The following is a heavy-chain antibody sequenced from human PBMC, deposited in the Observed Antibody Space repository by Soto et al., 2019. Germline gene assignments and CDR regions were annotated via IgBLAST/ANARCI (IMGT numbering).Heavy chain of an antibody. CDR2: INNRGGT. Sequence: QVQLQQWGEGLLRLWGTRSLTCAVYVGSFGGSYWGWSRHPQGKGWGWLGEINNRGGTNYNPSFKSRVTISVDTSKNQFSLKLSSVTAADTAVYYCARVPVHDILTGYLYYYYYGMDVWGQGTTVTVSS. J-gene: IGHJ6*02. CDR1: VGSFGGSY. V-gene: IGHV4-34*01. CDR3: ARVPVHDILTGYLYYYYYGMDV. D-gene: IGHD3-9*01.